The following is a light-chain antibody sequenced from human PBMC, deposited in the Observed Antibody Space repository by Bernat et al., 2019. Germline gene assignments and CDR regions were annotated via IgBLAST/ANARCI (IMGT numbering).Light chain of an antibody. Sequence: EIVLTQSPATLSLSPGERASLSCRASRSVSTYLAWYQHKPGQVPRLLIYDASTRATGIPARFSGSGSGTDFTLTISSLEPEDSAVYYCQQRTIRYTFGQGTKLEIK. CDR2: DAS. CDR1: RSVSTY. J-gene: IGKJ2*01. CDR3: QQRTIRYT. V-gene: IGKV3-11*01.